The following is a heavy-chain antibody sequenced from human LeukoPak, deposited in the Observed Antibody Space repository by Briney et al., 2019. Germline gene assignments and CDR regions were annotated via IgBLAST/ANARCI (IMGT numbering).Heavy chain of an antibody. Sequence: GGSLRLSCAASGFTFRSYWMHWVCQAPGKGLVWVSRINSDGSSTSYADSVKGRFTISRDNAKNTLYLQMNSLRAEDTAVYYCAKDWNKGGILYYFDYWGQGTLVTVSS. V-gene: IGHV3-74*01. CDR1: GFTFRSYW. J-gene: IGHJ4*02. CDR2: INSDGSST. CDR3: AKDWNKGGILYYFDY. D-gene: IGHD1/OR15-1a*01.